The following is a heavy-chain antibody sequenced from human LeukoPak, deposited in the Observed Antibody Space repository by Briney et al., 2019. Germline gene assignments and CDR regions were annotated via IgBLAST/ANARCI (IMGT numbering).Heavy chain of an antibody. Sequence: GGSLRLSCAASGFTLSSYSMNWVRQAPGKGLEWVSSISSSSSYIYYADSVKGRFTISRDNAKNSLYLQMNSLRAEDTAVYYCARDAPDYGDYVGYYYYMDVWGKGTTVTVSS. D-gene: IGHD4-17*01. CDR3: ARDAPDYGDYVGYYYYMDV. J-gene: IGHJ6*03. V-gene: IGHV3-21*01. CDR2: ISSSSSYI. CDR1: GFTLSSYS.